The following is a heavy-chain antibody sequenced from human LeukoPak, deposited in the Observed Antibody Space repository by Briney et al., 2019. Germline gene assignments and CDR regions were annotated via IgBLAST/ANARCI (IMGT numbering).Heavy chain of an antibody. J-gene: IGHJ4*02. CDR2: IYSGGTT. CDR1: GFTVSSNY. D-gene: IGHD4-23*01. Sequence: GGSLRLSCAASGFTVSSNYMNWVRQAPGKGLEWVSVIYSGGTTYYAGSVKGRFTISRDNSKNTLYLQMNSLGTEDTAVYYCARELHLGQGTLVTVSS. V-gene: IGHV3-66*02. CDR3: ARELH.